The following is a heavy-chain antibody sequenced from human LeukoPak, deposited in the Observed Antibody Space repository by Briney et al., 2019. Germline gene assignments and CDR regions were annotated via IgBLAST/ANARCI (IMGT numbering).Heavy chain of an antibody. V-gene: IGHV3-48*03. CDR1: GFTFSSYE. J-gene: IGHJ4*02. D-gene: IGHD6-19*01. Sequence: PGGFLRLSCAASGFTFSSYEMNWVRQAPGKGLEWVSYISSSGSTIYYADSVKGRFTISRDNAKNSLYLQMNSLRAEDTAVYYCARTSVAVADFDYWGQGTLVTVSS. CDR2: ISSSGSTI. CDR3: ARTSVAVADFDY.